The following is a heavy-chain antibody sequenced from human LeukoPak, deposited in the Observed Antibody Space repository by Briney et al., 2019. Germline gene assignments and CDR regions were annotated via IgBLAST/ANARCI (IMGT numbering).Heavy chain of an antibody. CDR1: GGSISSYY. Sequence: SETLSLTCTVSGGSISSYYWSWIRQPPGKGLEWIGYIYYSESTNYNPSLKSRVTISVDTSKNQFSLKLSSVTAADTAVYYCARAISGSYSRAFDIWGQGTMVTVSS. V-gene: IGHV4-59*01. J-gene: IGHJ3*02. CDR3: ARAISGSYSRAFDI. CDR2: IYYSEST. D-gene: IGHD1-26*01.